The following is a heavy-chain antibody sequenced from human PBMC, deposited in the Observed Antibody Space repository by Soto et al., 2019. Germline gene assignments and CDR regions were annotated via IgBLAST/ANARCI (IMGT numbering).Heavy chain of an antibody. Sequence: QVQLVESGGGVVQPGWSLRLSCAASGFTFSSYAMHWVRQAPGKGLEWVAVISYDGSNKYYADSVKGRFTISRDNSKNTLYLQMNSLRAEDTAVYYCARDKGPIVGATHYYYYGMDVWGQGTTVTVSS. J-gene: IGHJ6*02. CDR3: ARDKGPIVGATHYYYYGMDV. V-gene: IGHV3-30-3*01. CDR1: GFTFSSYA. CDR2: ISYDGSNK. D-gene: IGHD1-26*01.